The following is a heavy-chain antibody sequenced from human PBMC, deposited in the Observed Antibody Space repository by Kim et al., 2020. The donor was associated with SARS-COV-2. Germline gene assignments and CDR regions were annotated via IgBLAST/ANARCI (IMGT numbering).Heavy chain of an antibody. D-gene: IGHD3-9*01. Sequence: ADSVKGRFTISRDNAKNTLYLQRNSLRAEDTAVYYCARGAYFGPYDAFDIWGRGTMVTVSS. V-gene: IGHV3-74*01. J-gene: IGHJ3*02. CDR3: ARGAYFGPYDAFDI.